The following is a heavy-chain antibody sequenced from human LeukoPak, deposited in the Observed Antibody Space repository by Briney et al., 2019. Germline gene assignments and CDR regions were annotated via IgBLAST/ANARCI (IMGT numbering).Heavy chain of an antibody. CDR2: INPNSGDT. V-gene: IGHV1-2*02. CDR3: ARVYHSSIAARSYDY. Sequence: GASVKVSCKASGYTFIEYNMYWVRQAPGQGLEWMGRINPNSGDTYYAQKFQGRVTMTRDTSINTAYMELSRLTSDDTAVYYCARVYHSSIAARSYDYWGQGTLVTVSS. D-gene: IGHD6-6*01. CDR1: GYTFIEYN. J-gene: IGHJ4*02.